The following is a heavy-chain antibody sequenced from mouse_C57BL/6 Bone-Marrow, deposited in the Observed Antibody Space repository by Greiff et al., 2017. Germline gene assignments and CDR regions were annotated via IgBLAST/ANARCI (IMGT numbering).Heavy chain of an antibody. CDR1: GFNIKDDY. CDR3: THYGSSPAWFAY. V-gene: IGHV14-4*01. Sequence: EVQLQQSGAELVRPGASVKLSCTASGFNIKDDYMHWVKQRPEQGLEWIGWIDPENGDTEYASQFQGKATITADTSSNTAYLQLSSLTSEDTAVYYCTHYGSSPAWFAYGGQGTLVTVSA. J-gene: IGHJ3*01. CDR2: IDPENGDT. D-gene: IGHD1-1*01.